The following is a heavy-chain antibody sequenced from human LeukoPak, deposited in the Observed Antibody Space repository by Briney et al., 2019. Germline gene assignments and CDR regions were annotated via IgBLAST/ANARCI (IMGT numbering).Heavy chain of an antibody. D-gene: IGHD6-13*01. CDR1: GFTFSSYW. V-gene: IGHV3-74*01. CDR3: ARDGRGALYSSSWYSDY. J-gene: IGHJ4*02. Sequence: GGSQRLSCAASGFTFSSYWMHWVRQAPGKGLVWVSRINSDGSSTSYADSVKGRFTISRDNAKNTLYLQMNSLRAEDTAVYYCARDGRGALYSSSWYSDYWGQGTLVTVSS. CDR2: INSDGSST.